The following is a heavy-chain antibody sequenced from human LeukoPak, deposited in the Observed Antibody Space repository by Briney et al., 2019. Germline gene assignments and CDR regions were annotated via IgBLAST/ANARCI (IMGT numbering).Heavy chain of an antibody. D-gene: IGHD3-22*01. Sequence: KSSETLSLTCAVYGGSFSGYYWSWIRQPPGKGLEWIGEINHSGSTNYNPSLKSRVTISVDTSKNQFSLKLSSVTAADTAVYYCARGPMIVVVTTPYYFDYWGQGTLVTVSS. CDR1: GGSFSGYY. V-gene: IGHV4-34*01. CDR2: INHSGST. CDR3: ARGPMIVVVTTPYYFDY. J-gene: IGHJ4*02.